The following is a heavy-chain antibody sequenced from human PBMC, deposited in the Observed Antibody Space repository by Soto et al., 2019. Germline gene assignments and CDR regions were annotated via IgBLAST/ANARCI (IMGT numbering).Heavy chain of an antibody. Sequence: QVQLVESGGGVVQPGRSLRLSCAASGFTFSSYGMHWVRQAPGKGLEWVALISYDGSNKYYADSVKGRFTISRDNSKNTLYLQMNSLRAEDTAVYYCAKVSVPAAIASYYSGMDVWGQGTTVTVSS. D-gene: IGHD2-2*01. CDR1: GFTFSSYG. CDR2: ISYDGSNK. V-gene: IGHV3-30*18. CDR3: AKVSVPAAIASYYSGMDV. J-gene: IGHJ6*02.